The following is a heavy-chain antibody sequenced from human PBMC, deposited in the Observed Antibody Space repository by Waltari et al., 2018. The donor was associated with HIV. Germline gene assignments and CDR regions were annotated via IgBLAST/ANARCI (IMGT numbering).Heavy chain of an antibody. CDR2: IYYSGST. Sequence: QVLLQESGPGLVKPSETLSLTCTVSGGSITSYYWSWLRHPPGKGLEWIGYIYYSGSTNYNPSLKSRATISVDTSKNQVSLKLSSVTAADTAVYYCASRGMHYYDSSGYYSWGQGTLVTVSS. V-gene: IGHV4-59*01. CDR1: GGSITSYY. J-gene: IGHJ4*02. CDR3: ASRGMHYYDSSGYYS. D-gene: IGHD3-22*01.